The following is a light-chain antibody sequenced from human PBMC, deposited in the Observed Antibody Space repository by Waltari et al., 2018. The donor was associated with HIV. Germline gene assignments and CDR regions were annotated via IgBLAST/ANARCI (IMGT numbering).Light chain of an antibody. V-gene: IGLV3-21*02. CDR3: QVWDGSSDHGI. Sequence: VLTQPPSVSVAPGQTARITCGGHNIGSRSVHWYLQRPGQAPVLVDYDDSDRPSGISERFSGSNSGDTATLTISRVEVGDEADYYCQVWDGSSDHGIFGGGAKLTVL. CDR2: DDS. J-gene: IGLJ2*01. CDR1: NIGSRS.